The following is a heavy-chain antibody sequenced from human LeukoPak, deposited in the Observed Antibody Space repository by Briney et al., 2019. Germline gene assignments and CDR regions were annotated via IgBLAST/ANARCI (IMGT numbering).Heavy chain of an antibody. CDR3: ASWAWTPAGDFSGPLDY. CDR2: INAGNGNT. CDR1: GYTFTRYP. D-gene: IGHD2-15*01. J-gene: IGHJ4*02. V-gene: IGHV1-3*01. Sequence: GASVKVSCKASGYTFTRYPIHWVRQAPGQRLEWMGWINAGNGNTKYSQKFQGRVAITRDTSASTAYMDLSSLRSEDSAVYYCASWAWTPAGDFSGPLDYWGQGTLVTVSS.